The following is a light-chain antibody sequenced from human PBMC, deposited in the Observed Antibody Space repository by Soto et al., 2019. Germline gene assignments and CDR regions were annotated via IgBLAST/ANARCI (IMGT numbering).Light chain of an antibody. J-gene: IGKJ1*01. V-gene: IGKV3-15*01. CDR3: QQYNHWRAT. CDR1: QSVSSN. Sequence: EIVMTQSPATLSVSPGERATLSCRASQSVSSNLAWYQQKPGQAPRLLIYGASTRATGIPARFSGSGSGTEFTLTISSLQSEYFAVYYCQQYNHWRATFGQGTK. CDR2: GAS.